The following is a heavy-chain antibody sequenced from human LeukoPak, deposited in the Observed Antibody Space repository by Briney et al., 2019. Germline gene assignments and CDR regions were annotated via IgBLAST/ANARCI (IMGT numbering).Heavy chain of an antibody. D-gene: IGHD6-13*01. CDR2: ISYDGSNK. V-gene: IGHV3-30*18. CDR3: AKDSSSWSTPMDV. Sequence: PGGSLRRSCAASGFTFSSYGMHWVRQAPGKGLEWVAVISYDGSNKYYADSVKGRFTISRDNSKNTLYLQMNSLRAEDTAVYYCAKDSSSWSTPMDVWGQGTTVTVSS. CDR1: GFTFSSYG. J-gene: IGHJ6*02.